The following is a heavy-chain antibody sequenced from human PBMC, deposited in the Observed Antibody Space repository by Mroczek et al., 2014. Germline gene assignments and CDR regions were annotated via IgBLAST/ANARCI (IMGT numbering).Heavy chain of an antibody. CDR2: IYYSGST. J-gene: IGHJ4*02. V-gene: IGHV4-39*01. Sequence: VQLLESGPGLVKPSETLSLTCTVSGGSISSSSYYWGWIRQPPGKGLEWIESIYYSGSTYYNPSLKSRVTISVDTSKNQFSLKLSSVTAADTAVYYCARYSSSWFYFDYWGQGTLVTGLL. D-gene: IGHD6-13*01. CDR3: ARYSSSWFYFDY. CDR1: GGSISSSSYY.